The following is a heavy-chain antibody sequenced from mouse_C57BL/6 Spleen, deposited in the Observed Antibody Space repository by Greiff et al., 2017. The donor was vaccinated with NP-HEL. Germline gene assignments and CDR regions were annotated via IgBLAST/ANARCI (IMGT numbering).Heavy chain of an antibody. CDR2: IYPGSGNT. V-gene: IGHV1-76*01. CDR1: GYTFTDYY. CDR3: ARRDGSSYDY. Sequence: QVQLQQSGAELVRPGASVKLSCKASGYTFTDYYINWVKQRPGQGLEWIARIYPGSGNTYYNEKFKGKATLTAEKSSSTAYMQLSSLTSEDSAVYFCARRDGSSYDYWGQGTTLTVSS. D-gene: IGHD1-1*01. J-gene: IGHJ2*01.